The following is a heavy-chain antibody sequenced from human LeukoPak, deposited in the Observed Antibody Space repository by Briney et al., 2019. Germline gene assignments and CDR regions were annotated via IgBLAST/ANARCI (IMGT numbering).Heavy chain of an antibody. D-gene: IGHD6-13*01. J-gene: IGHJ5*02. Sequence: SWGSLRLSCAASGFDLTTYAMTWVRQAPAKGLEWVSSIRIGGGGTYYADSVKGRFTISRDNSENTLHLQMNNLRVEDTARYFCARCMVLSQGWCNWFDPWGQGPPVTVSS. V-gene: IGHV3-23*01. CDR3: ARCMVLSQGWCNWFDP. CDR2: IRIGGGGT. CDR1: GFDLTTYA.